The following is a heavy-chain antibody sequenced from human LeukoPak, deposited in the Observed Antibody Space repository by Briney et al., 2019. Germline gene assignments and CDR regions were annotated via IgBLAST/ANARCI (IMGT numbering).Heavy chain of an antibody. CDR1: GFTFSSYW. CDR3: ARDYDAAYSSPGDY. D-gene: IGHD6-13*01. J-gene: IGHJ4*02. CDR2: IKEDGSEK. Sequence: PGGSLRLSCAASGFTFSSYWMSWVRQAPGKGLEWVSNIKEDGSEKYYVDSLKGRFTISRDNAKNSLYLQMNSLRAEDTAVYYCARDYDAAYSSPGDYWGQGTLVTVSS. V-gene: IGHV3-7*01.